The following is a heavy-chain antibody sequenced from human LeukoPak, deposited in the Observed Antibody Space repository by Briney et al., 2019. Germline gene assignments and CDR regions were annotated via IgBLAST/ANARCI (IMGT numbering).Heavy chain of an antibody. V-gene: IGHV4-34*01. Sequence: GSLRLSCAASGFTFSSYEMNWVRQAPGKGLEWIGEINHSGSTNYNPSLKSRVTISVDTSKNQFSLKLSSVTAADTAVYYCARSYGYWGQGTLVTVSS. D-gene: IGHD3-16*01. CDR1: GFTFSSYE. J-gene: IGHJ4*02. CDR3: ARSYGY. CDR2: INHSGST.